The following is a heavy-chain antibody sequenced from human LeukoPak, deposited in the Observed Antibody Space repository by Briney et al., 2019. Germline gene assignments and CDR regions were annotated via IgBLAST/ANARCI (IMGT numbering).Heavy chain of an antibody. CDR1: GGSFSGYY. J-gene: IGHJ1*01. V-gene: IGHV4-34*01. CDR2: INHSGST. D-gene: IGHD6-13*01. CDR3: ARHPLSSWYRYFQH. Sequence: SETLSLTCAVYGGSFSGYYWSWIRQPPGKGLEWIGEINHSGSTNYNPSLKSRVTISVDTSKNQFSLKLSSVTAADTAVYYCARHPLSSWYRYFQHWGQGTLVTVSS.